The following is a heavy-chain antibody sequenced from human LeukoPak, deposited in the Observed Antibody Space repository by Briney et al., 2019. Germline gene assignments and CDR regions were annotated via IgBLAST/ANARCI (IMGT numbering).Heavy chain of an antibody. D-gene: IGHD3-10*01. J-gene: IGHJ4*02. CDR3: ARGYGSGRSKQGFDY. V-gene: IGHV1-18*01. Sequence: ASVKVSCKASGCTFTSYGISWVRQAPGQGLEWMGWISAYNGNTNYAQKLQGRVTMTTDTSTSTAYMELRSLRSDDTAVYYCARGYGSGRSKQGFDYWGQGTLVTVSS. CDR2: ISAYNGNT. CDR1: GCTFTSYG.